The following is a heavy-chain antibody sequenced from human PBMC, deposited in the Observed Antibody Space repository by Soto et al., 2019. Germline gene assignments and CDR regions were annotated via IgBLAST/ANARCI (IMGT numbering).Heavy chain of an antibody. CDR3: ARDPLSGGNWFDP. J-gene: IGHJ5*02. V-gene: IGHV4-31*03. CDR2: IFYSGST. D-gene: IGHD3-16*01. Sequence: QVQLQESGPGLVKPSQTLSLTCTVSGGSINSGDYFWSWIRQHPGKGLEWIGYIFYSGSTHYNPSLKSRVAISLDTSKNQFSLRLSSVTAADTAVYYCARDPLSGGNWFDPWGQGTLVTVSS. CDR1: GGSINSGDYF.